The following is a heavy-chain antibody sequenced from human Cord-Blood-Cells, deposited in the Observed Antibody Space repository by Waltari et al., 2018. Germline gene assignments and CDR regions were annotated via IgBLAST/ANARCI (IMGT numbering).Heavy chain of an antibody. CDR3: AKMGTGNFDY. Sequence: QVQLVESGGGVVQPGRSLRLSCAASGFTFSSYGMHWVRQAPGKGLEWGAVISYDGSNKNYADSVKGRFTISRDNSKNTLYLQMNSLRAEDTAVYYCAKMGTGNFDYWGQGTLVTVSS. D-gene: IGHD7-27*01. CDR2: ISYDGSNK. J-gene: IGHJ4*02. CDR1: GFTFSSYG. V-gene: IGHV3-30*18.